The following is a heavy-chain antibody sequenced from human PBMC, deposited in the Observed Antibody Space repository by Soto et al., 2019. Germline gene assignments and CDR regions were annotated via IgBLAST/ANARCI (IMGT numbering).Heavy chain of an antibody. J-gene: IGHJ4*02. V-gene: IGHV4-4*07. D-gene: IGHD2-21*02. CDR2: ISRTGYK. Sequence: QVRLQESGPRLVKPSETLSLTCTVSGDPDKRDYGSWMRQTAEKGLEWIGRISRTGYKDVNPSFQSRVTISVDTSRDQLSLVLRSVTVADTAVYYCARAPYMTAWAYDFWGQGALVTVS. CDR1: GDPDKRDY. CDR3: ARAPYMTAWAYDF.